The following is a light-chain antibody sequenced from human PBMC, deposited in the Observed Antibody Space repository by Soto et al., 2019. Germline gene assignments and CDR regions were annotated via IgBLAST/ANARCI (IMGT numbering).Light chain of an antibody. V-gene: IGKV3-15*01. CDR1: QNINSN. J-gene: IGKJ2*01. CDR3: QQYHNRPPYT. Sequence: EIVMTQSPATLSVSPGDSATLSCRASQNINSNVAWYQQSPGQAPRLLIYAASTRAAGIPARFSGSGSGTEFTLTINSLQSDDFAVYYCQQYHNRPPYTFGQGTNLDIK. CDR2: AAS.